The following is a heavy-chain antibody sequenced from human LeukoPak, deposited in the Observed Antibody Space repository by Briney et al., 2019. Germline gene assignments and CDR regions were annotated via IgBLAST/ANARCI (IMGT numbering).Heavy chain of an antibody. CDR3: ARGLDGSDYVGY. CDR2: MNPNSGNT. CDR1: GYTFTSYD. J-gene: IGHJ4*02. Sequence: ASVKVSCKASGYTFTSYDINWVRPATGQWLEWMGWMNPNSGNTGYAQKFQGRVTMTRNTSISTAYMELSSLRSEDTAVYYCARGLDGSDYVGYWGQGTLVTVSS. V-gene: IGHV1-8*02. D-gene: IGHD3-10*01.